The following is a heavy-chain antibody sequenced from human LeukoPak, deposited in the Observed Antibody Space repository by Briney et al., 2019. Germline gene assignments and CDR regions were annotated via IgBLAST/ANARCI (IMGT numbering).Heavy chain of an antibody. D-gene: IGHD3-22*01. Sequence: PGGSLRLSCAASGFTFSSYAMSWVRQAPGKGLEWVSAISGSGGSTYYADSVKGRFTISRDNSKNTLYLQMNSLRAEDTAVYYCAKGDDSSGYYYLGYFDYWGQGTLVTVSS. V-gene: IGHV3-23*01. CDR3: AKGDDSSGYYYLGYFDY. J-gene: IGHJ4*02. CDR1: GFTFSSYA. CDR2: ISGSGGST.